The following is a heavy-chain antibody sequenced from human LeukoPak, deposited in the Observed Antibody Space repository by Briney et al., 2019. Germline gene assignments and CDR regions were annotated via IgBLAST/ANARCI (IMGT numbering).Heavy chain of an antibody. Sequence: SETLSLTCAVSGASISGSGYYWGWIRQPPGKGLEWIGNIYSSGSTYYNASLQSRVTISIDTSKNQFSLRLSSVTAADTAMYYCVKSGGYGLIDYWGQGTRVTVSS. J-gene: IGHJ4*02. CDR3: VKSGGYGLIDY. CDR1: GASISGSGYY. D-gene: IGHD1-26*01. V-gene: IGHV4-39*01. CDR2: IYSSGST.